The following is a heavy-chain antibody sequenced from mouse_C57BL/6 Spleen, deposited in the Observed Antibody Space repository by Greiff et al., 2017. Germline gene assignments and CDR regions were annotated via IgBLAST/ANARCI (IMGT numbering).Heavy chain of an antibody. V-gene: IGHV5-9*01. Sequence: EVKVVESGGGLVKPGGSLKLSCAASGFTFSSYTMSWVRQTPEKRLEWVATISGGGGNTYYPDSVKGRFTISRDNAKNTLYLQMSSLRSEDAALYYCANYDGYYNYFDYWGQGTTLTVSS. CDR2: ISGGGGNT. D-gene: IGHD2-3*01. CDR3: ANYDGYYNYFDY. CDR1: GFTFSSYT. J-gene: IGHJ2*01.